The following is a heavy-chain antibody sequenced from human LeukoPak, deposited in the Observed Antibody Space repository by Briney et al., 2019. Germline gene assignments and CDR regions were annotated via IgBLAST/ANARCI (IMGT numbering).Heavy chain of an antibody. Sequence: GGSLRLSCAASGFTFSSYGMHWVRQAPGKGLEWVAVISYDGSNKYYADSVKGRFTISRDNSKNTLYLQMNSLRAEDTAVYYCARAWYYDSSGGDYWGQGTLVTVSS. CDR2: ISYDGSNK. J-gene: IGHJ4*02. D-gene: IGHD3-22*01. V-gene: IGHV3-30*03. CDR3: ARAWYYDSSGGDY. CDR1: GFTFSSYG.